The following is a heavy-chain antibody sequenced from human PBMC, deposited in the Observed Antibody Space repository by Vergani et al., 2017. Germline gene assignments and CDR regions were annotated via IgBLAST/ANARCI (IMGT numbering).Heavy chain of an antibody. D-gene: IGHD7-27*01. V-gene: IGHV4-4*07. Sequence: QVQMQESGPGLVKTSETLSLTCSASGAPISYWCWSWLRQPAGKGLEWIGRLCPSGSTNYKPSLKSRVTMSIDTSKNQFSLKLTSVTAADTAVYYCATGAGPFDILGQGTLVTVSS. CDR1: GAPISYWC. J-gene: IGHJ4*02. CDR2: LCPSGST. CDR3: ATGAGPFDI.